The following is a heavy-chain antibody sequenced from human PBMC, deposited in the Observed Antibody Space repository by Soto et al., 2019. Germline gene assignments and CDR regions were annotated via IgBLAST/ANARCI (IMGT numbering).Heavy chain of an antibody. CDR2: IYYSGST. D-gene: IGHD6-19*01. Sequence: QVQLQESGPGLVKPSETLSLTCTVSGGTLSNYYWSWIRQPPGKGLEWIGYIYYSGSTNYNPSLKSRVTMSIDTSKNQFSLKMKSVTAADTAVYYCVRQGSTGWYVRLFDYWGQGTLVTVSS. CDR1: GGTLSNYY. V-gene: IGHV4-59*08. CDR3: VRQGSTGWYVRLFDY. J-gene: IGHJ4*02.